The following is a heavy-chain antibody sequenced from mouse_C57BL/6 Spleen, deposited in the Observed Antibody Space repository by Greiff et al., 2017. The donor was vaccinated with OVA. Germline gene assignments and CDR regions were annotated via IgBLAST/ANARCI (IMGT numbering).Heavy chain of an antibody. D-gene: IGHD4-1*01. CDR1: GYAFSSSW. CDR2: IYPGDGDT. CDR3: ARKIWDEDY. Sequence: RELVEPGASVKISCKASGYAFSSSWMNWVKQRPGKGLEWIGRIYPGDGDTNYNGKFKGKATLTADKSSSTAYMQLSSLTSEDSAVYFCARKIWDEDYWGQGTTLTVSS. V-gene: IGHV1-82*01. J-gene: IGHJ2*01.